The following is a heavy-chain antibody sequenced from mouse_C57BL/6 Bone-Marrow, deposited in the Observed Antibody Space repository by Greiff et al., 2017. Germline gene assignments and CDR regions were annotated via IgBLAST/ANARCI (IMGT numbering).Heavy chain of an antibody. CDR2: INPSSGYT. J-gene: IGHJ2*01. CDR3: ASMIKDYFDY. Sequence: VQGVESGAELAKPGASVKLSCKASGYTFTSYWMHWVKQRPGQGLEWIGYINPSSGYTKYNQKFKDKATLTADKSSSTAYMQLSSLTYEDSAVYYCASMIKDYFDYWGQGTTLTVSS. V-gene: IGHV1-7*01. CDR1: GYTFTSYW. D-gene: IGHD2-4*01.